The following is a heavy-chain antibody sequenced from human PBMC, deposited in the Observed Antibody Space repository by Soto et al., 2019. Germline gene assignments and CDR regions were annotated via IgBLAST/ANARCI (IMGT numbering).Heavy chain of an antibody. D-gene: IGHD3-10*01. CDR3: ARDPITMVRGVIVNYYYYGMDV. Sequence: GASVKVSCKASGGTFSSYAISWVRQAPGQGLEWMGGIIPIFGTANYAQKFQGRVTITADESTSTAYMELSSLRSEDTAVYYCARDPITMVRGVIVNYYYYGMDVWGQGTTVTVSS. V-gene: IGHV1-69*13. CDR1: GGTFSSYA. J-gene: IGHJ6*02. CDR2: IIPIFGTA.